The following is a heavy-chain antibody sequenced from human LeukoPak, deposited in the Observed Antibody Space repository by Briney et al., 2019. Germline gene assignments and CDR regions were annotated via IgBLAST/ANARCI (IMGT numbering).Heavy chain of an antibody. CDR3: ARDRGYTQDY. Sequence: GGPLRLSCAASGFTFSSYWMHWVRQAPGKGLVWVSHIKSDGSTTYADSVKGRFTISRDNAKNTLYLQMNSLRAEDTAVYYCARDRGYTQDYWGQGTLVTVSS. CDR1: GFTFSSYW. CDR2: IKSDGST. V-gene: IGHV3-74*01. J-gene: IGHJ4*02. D-gene: IGHD5-12*01.